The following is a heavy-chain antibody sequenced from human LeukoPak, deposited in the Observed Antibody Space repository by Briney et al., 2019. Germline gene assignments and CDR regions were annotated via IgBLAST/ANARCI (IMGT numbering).Heavy chain of an antibody. CDR1: GFTFDDYA. CDR2: ISWNSGSI. J-gene: IGHJ3*02. Sequence: PGGSLRLSCAASGFTFDDYAMHWVRQAPGKGLEWVSGISWNSGSIGYADSVKGRFTISRDYAKNSLYLQMNSLRAEDTALYYCAKDWAWFGDPNGLGGAFDIWGQGTMVTVSS. D-gene: IGHD3-10*01. V-gene: IGHV3-9*01. CDR3: AKDWAWFGDPNGLGGAFDI.